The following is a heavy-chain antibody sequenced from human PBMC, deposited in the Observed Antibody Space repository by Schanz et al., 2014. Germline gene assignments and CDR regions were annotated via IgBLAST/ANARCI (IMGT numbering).Heavy chain of an antibody. Sequence: QPQLQESGPGLVKPSETLSLTCAVSGASIRSNNYYCAWIRQTPGKGLEWIGEIFHSGTTNYNPSLESRVPISVAKSKNQFSLILSSVTAADTGVYFCAANAYFGKPLASYFDFWGQGILVTVSS. V-gene: IGHV4-39*07. D-gene: IGHD3-10*01. CDR1: GASIRSNNYY. CDR3: AANAYFGKPLASYFDF. CDR2: IFHSGTT. J-gene: IGHJ4*02.